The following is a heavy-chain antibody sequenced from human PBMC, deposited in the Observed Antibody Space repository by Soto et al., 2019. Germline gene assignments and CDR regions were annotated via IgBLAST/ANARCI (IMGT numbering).Heavy chain of an antibody. CDR2: IYYSGST. Sequence: PSEILSLTCTVSGGSISSYYRSWIRQPPGKGLEWIGYIYYSGSTNYNPSLKSRVTISVDTSKNQFSLKLSSVTAADTAVYYCARRYSSSFDFWGQGTLVTVSS. V-gene: IGHV4-59*08. CDR3: ARRYSSSFDF. CDR1: GGSISSYY. J-gene: IGHJ4*02. D-gene: IGHD6-13*01.